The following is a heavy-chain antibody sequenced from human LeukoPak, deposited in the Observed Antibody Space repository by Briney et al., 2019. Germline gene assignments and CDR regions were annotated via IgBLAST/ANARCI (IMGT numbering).Heavy chain of an antibody. CDR2: ISSKGGSK. CDR1: GFTFSEYA. CDR3: ARDPGAGPELTTLFLDY. D-gene: IGHD4-11*01. Sequence: GGSLRLSCADCGFTFSEYAMHWVREAPGEGVEYVLDISSKGGSKYYADSVKGRFTISRENNKNTLYLKKGSLRAEDMAVYYCARDPGAGPELTTLFLDYWGQGPLVTVSS. V-gene: IGHV3-64*02. J-gene: IGHJ4*02.